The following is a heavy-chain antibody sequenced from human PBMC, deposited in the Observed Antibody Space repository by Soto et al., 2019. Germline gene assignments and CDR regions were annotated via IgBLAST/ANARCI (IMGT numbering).Heavy chain of an antibody. D-gene: IGHD6-19*01. Sequence: GGSLRLSCEASGFTFSSYAMSWVRQAPGKGLEWVSALSGSGGSTYYADSVKGRFTISRDNSKNTLYLQMNSLRAEDTAVYYGATSGLVEQWLDRIYFDYWGQGTLVTVSS. CDR1: GFTFSSYA. J-gene: IGHJ4*02. CDR3: ATSGLVEQWLDRIYFDY. CDR2: LSGSGGST. V-gene: IGHV3-23*01.